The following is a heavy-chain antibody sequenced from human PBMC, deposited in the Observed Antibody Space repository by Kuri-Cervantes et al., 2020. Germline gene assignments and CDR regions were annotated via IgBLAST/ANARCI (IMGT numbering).Heavy chain of an antibody. J-gene: IGHJ5*02. D-gene: IGHD6-19*01. CDR3: ARAPKAGTFWFDP. CDR1: GYTFTGYY. V-gene: IGHV1-2*04. CDR2: INPNSGGT. Sequence: ASVKVSCKASGYTFTGYYMHWVRQAPGQGLEWMGWINPNSGGTNYAQKFQGWVTMTRDTSASTAYMELSSLRSEDTAVYYCARAPKAGTFWFDPWGQGTLVTVSS.